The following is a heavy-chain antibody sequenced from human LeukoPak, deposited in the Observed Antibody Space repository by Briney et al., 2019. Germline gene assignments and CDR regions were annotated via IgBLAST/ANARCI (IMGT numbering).Heavy chain of an antibody. CDR3: VKDGADYGENGWFDP. CDR1: GFTFSRCT. D-gene: IGHD4-17*01. V-gene: IGHV3-48*02. Sequence: GGSLRLSCAASGFTFSRCTVNWVRQAPGKGLEWVSYISSSGSTVYYADSVKGRFTISRDNAKNSLYLQMNSLRDENTAVYYCVKDGADYGENGWFDPWGQGTLVTVSS. J-gene: IGHJ5*02. CDR2: ISSSGSTV.